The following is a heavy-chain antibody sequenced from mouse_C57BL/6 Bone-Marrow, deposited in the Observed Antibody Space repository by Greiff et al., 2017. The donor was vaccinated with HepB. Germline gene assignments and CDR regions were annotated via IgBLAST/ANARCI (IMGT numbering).Heavy chain of an antibody. D-gene: IGHD1-1*01. V-gene: IGHV5-17*01. CDR3: ARRADYYGSSWDY. Sequence: EVQLQESGGGLVKPGGSLKLSCAASGFTFSDYGMHWVRQAPEKGLEWVAYISSGSSTIYYADTVKGRFTISRDNAKNTLFLQMTSLRSEDTAMYYCARRADYYGSSWDYWGQGTTLTVSS. J-gene: IGHJ2*01. CDR1: GFTFSDYG. CDR2: ISSGSSTI.